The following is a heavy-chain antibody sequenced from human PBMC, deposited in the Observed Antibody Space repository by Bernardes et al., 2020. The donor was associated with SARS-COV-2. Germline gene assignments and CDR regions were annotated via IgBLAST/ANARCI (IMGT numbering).Heavy chain of an antibody. CDR2: ISGSGDAT. CDR3: AKDYSVIGQAVYYYGLDV. CDR1: GFTFSSYA. Sequence: GGSLRLSCAASGFTFSSYAMSWVRQAPGKGLEWVSTISGSGDATYYADSVKGRFTISRGNSKNTLYLQMNSLRAEDTAVYYCAKDYSVIGQAVYYYGLDVWGQGTTVTVSS. J-gene: IGHJ6*02. V-gene: IGHV3-23*01. D-gene: IGHD4-4*01.